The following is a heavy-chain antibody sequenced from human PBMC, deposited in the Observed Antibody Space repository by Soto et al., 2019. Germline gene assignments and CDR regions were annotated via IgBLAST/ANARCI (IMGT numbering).Heavy chain of an antibody. D-gene: IGHD3-10*01. Sequence: SETLSLTCTVSGGSISSYYWSWIRQPPGKGLEWIGYIYYSGSTNYNPSLKSRVTISVDTSKNQFSLKLSSVTAADTAVYYCASLRLLWFGEGRFDPWGQGTLVTVSS. CDR2: IYYSGST. CDR3: ASLRLLWFGEGRFDP. J-gene: IGHJ5*02. V-gene: IGHV4-59*08. CDR1: GGSISSYY.